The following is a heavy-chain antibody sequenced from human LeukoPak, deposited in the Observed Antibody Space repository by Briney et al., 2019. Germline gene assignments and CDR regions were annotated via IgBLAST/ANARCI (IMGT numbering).Heavy chain of an antibody. Sequence: PGGSLRLSCAASGFTFPNYVMSWVRQAPGKGLEWVSGICGSGGNTYYADSVKGRCTISRDNAKNLLYLQMNSRRAEDTVVYYCAKSSKNYSSGWFDYWGQGTLVTASS. CDR3: AKSSKNYSSGWFDY. D-gene: IGHD6-19*01. CDR2: ICGSGGNT. CDR1: GFTFPNYV. J-gene: IGHJ4*02. V-gene: IGHV3-23*01.